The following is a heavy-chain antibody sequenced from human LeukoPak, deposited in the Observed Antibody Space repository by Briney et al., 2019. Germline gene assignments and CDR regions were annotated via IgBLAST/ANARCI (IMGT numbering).Heavy chain of an antibody. V-gene: IGHV3-64D*09. Sequence: GGPLRLSCSASGFTFSSFAMHWVRQAPGKGLEYVAAISRNGGSTYYADSVKDRFTISRDNSKNTLYLQMSSLRAEDTAVYLCVKDLRSDFMGVLSRYLSYWGQGTLVTVSS. D-gene: IGHD2/OR15-2a*01. CDR3: VKDLRSDFMGVLSRYLSY. CDR1: GFTFSSFA. CDR2: ISRNGGST. J-gene: IGHJ4*02.